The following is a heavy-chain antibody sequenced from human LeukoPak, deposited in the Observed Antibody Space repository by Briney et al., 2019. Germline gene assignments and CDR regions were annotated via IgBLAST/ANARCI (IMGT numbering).Heavy chain of an antibody. CDR2: IYNTGTT. J-gene: IGHJ4*02. CDR1: GGTIGTYY. D-gene: IGHD2-15*01. CDR3: ARSPGLGYSGGSCHFDY. Sequence: PSETLSLTCTVSGGTIGTYYWSWIRQPPGKGLEYLGYIYNTGTTSYNPSLKSRVTISVDTSKNQFSLRLSSVTAADTALYYCARSPGLGYSGGSCHFDYWGQGMLVTVSS. V-gene: IGHV4-59*08.